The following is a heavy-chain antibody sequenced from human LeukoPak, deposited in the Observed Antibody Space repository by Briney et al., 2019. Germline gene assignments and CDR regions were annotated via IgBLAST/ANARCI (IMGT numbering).Heavy chain of an antibody. CDR1: GYSFTSYW. V-gene: IGHV5-51*01. CDR2: IXPGXSXX. CDR3: XXXXXXXVSDY. J-gene: IGHJ4*02. Sequence: GESLKISCKGSGYSFTSYWIGWVRQMPGKGLEWMGIIXPGXSXXXXXXXXQXQVTISADKSISTAYLQWSSLKASDTAMYYXXXXXXXXVSDYWGQGTLXXXXS.